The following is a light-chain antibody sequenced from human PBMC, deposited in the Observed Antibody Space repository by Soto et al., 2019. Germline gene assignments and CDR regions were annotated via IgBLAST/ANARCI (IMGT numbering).Light chain of an antibody. CDR1: SGXXXXX. J-gene: IGLJ2*01. CDR3: QAWGAGVEVV. V-gene: IGLV4-69*01. CDR2: LTSDGSH. Sequence: QLVLTQXXXAXASLGAXXXXXXTLSSGXXXXXXAWHQKQXNXGPRXXMKLTSDGSHYRGDGIPDRFSGSSSGSERYLTIFXXQSEDEGDYYCQAWGAGVEVVFGGGTKLTVL.